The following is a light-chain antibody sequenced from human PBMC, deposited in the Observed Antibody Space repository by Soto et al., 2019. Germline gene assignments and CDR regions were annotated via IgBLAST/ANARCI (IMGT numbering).Light chain of an antibody. J-gene: IGKJ4*01. Sequence: EIVLTQSPGTLSLSPGERASLSCRASQSVSSEKLAWYQQKPGQAPRPLIYGASTRATGIPARFSGSGSGTEFTLTISSLQSEDFAVYYCQRYNNWPLTFGGGTKV. CDR2: GAS. CDR1: QSVSSEK. V-gene: IGKV3-15*01. CDR3: QRYNNWPLT.